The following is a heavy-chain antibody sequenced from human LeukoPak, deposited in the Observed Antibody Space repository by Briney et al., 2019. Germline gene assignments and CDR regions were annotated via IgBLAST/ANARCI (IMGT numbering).Heavy chain of an antibody. CDR3: ARFPSYFTRVRGVISAIDY. V-gene: IGHV4-39*07. J-gene: IGHJ4*02. Sequence: PSQSLSLTCTVSGGSISSSSYYWGRLRQPPGRGLEWIGSIDYSGSTYYNPSPKSRVTISGDTSKNQFSLKLSSVTAADTAVYCFARFPSYFTRVRGVISAIDYWGQGTLVTVSS. D-gene: IGHD3-10*01. CDR1: GGSISSSSYY. CDR2: IDYSGST.